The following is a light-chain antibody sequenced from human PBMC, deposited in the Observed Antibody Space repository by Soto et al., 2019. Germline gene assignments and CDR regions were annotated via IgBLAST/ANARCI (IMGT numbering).Light chain of an antibody. J-gene: IGKJ5*01. CDR3: QQRSNWPGT. CDR1: QSVSSY. CDR2: DAS. V-gene: IGKV3-11*01. Sequence: EIVLTQYPANLSLSPGERATLSCRASQSVSSYLAWYQQKPGQAPRLLIYDASNRATGIPARFSGSGSGTDFTLTISSLEPEDFAVYYCQQRSNWPGTFGQGTRLEI.